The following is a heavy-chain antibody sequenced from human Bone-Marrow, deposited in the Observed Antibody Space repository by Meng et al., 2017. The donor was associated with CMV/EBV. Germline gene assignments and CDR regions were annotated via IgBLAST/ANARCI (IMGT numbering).Heavy chain of an antibody. CDR1: GLTFRTYN. CDR2: ITISSTNI. D-gene: IGHD2-2*01. J-gene: IGHJ6*02. CDR3: ARDQSFPVVVPTTILYYDGMDV. Sequence: GESLKISCAASGLTFRTYNMKWVRQAPGKGLEWVSSITISSTNIYYADSVKGRFTVSRDNAKNSLYLQMNSLRAEDTAVYYCARDQSFPVVVPTTILYYDGMDVWGQGTTVTVS. V-gene: IGHV3-21*01.